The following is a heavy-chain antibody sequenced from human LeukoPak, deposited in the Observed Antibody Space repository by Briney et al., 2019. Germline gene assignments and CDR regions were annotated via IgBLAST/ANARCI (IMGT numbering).Heavy chain of an antibody. CDR1: GYTFTGYY. CDR3: ARHPRWLREAAIDY. CDR2: INPNSGGT. J-gene: IGHJ4*02. Sequence: ASVKVSCKASGYTFTGYYMHWVRQAPGQGLEWMGWINPNSGGTNYAQKFQGRVTMTRDTSISTAYMELSRLRSDDTAVYYCARHPRWLREAAIDYWGQGTLVTVSS. D-gene: IGHD5-12*01. V-gene: IGHV1-2*02.